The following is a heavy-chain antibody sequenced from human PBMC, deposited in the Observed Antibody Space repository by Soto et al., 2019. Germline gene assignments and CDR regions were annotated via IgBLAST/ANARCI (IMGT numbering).Heavy chain of an antibody. CDR2: IWYDGSNK. CDR1: GFTFSSYG. CDR3: ARDALRRLGLTYYFDY. V-gene: IGHV3-33*01. Sequence: GESLKISCAASGFTFSSYGMHWVRQAPGEGLEWVAVIWYDGSNKYYADSVKGRFTISRDNSKNTLYLQMNSLRAEDTAVYYCARDALRRLGLTYYFDYWGQGTLVTVSS. D-gene: IGHD3-16*01. J-gene: IGHJ4*02.